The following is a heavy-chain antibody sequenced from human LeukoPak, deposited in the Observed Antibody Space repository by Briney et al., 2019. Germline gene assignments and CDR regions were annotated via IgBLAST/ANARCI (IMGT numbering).Heavy chain of an antibody. CDR2: IQGKTDGGPT. D-gene: IGHD3-10*01. J-gene: IGHJ4*02. V-gene: IGHV3-15*01. Sequence: GGSLRLSCATSGFTFSDAWMTWVRQAPGKGLEWVGRIQGKTDGGPTEYSAPVKGRFTISRDDSKNTLYLQMNSLKAGDTAVYYCTTDRGALTNWGPGTLVTVSS. CDR3: TTDRGALTN. CDR1: GFTFSDAW.